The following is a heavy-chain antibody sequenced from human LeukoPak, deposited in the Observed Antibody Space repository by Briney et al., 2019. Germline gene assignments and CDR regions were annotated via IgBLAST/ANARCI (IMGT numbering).Heavy chain of an antibody. CDR1: GYTLTELS. CDR2: FDPEDGET. CDR3: ATVPYDSSGYPDAFDI. V-gene: IGHV1-24*01. D-gene: IGHD3-22*01. J-gene: IGHJ3*02. Sequence: ASVKVSCKVSGYTLTELSMHWVRQAPGKGLEWMGGFDPEDGETIYAQKFQGRVTMTEDTSTDTAYMELSSLRSEDTAVYYCATVPYDSSGYPDAFDIWGQGTMVTVSS.